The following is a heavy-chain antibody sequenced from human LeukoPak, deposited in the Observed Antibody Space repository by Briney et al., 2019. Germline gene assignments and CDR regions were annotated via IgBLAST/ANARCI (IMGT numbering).Heavy chain of an antibody. V-gene: IGHV4-4*02. J-gene: IGHJ4*02. CDR2: IHRDGRT. CDR3: GKTDIYFNPIDY. Sequence: PSGTLSLTCAVSGVSISTSEWWIWVRQPPGQGLEWIGEIHRDGRTRYNPSLTSRVTMSMDYSKNQFSLNARFVTAADTAIYYCGKTDIYFNPIDYWGPGSLVTVSS. CDR1: GVSISTSEW. D-gene: IGHD3-9*01.